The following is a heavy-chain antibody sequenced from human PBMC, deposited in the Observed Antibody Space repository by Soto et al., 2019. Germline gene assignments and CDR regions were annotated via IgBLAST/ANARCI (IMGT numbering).Heavy chain of an antibody. D-gene: IGHD5-18*01. J-gene: IGHJ4*02. CDR2: IYYSWST. CDR3: ARYSYGYYFDY. V-gene: IGHV4-59*08. CDR1: GDSINSYY. Sequence: QVQLQESGPGLVKPSETLSLTCTVSGDSINSYYWSWIRQPPGKGLEWIGYIYYSWSTNYKSSLKSRVTISIDTSKNQCSLKVSSVTAADTAVYYCARYSYGYYFDYWGQGTLVTVSS.